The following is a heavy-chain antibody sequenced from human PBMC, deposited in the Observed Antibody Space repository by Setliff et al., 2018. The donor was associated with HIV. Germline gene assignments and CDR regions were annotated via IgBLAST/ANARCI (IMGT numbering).Heavy chain of an antibody. D-gene: IGHD2-15*01. CDR1: GGSISSESYY. V-gene: IGHV4-61*09. CDR2: IYTGGST. Sequence: PSETLSLTCTVSGGSISSESYYWNWIRQPAGKGLEHIGHIYTGGSTNYNPSLKSRVIISGDTSKNQFSLKMTSLTAADTAVYFCARGYCSGESCYGFRRGAFYYYYYMDVRGKGTTVTVSS. J-gene: IGHJ6*03. CDR3: ARGYCSGESCYGFRRGAFYYYYYMDV.